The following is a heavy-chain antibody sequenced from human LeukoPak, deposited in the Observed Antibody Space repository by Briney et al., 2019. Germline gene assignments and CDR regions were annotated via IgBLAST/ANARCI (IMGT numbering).Heavy chain of an antibody. CDR2: ISGSGVTT. CDR1: GFTFSSYA. D-gene: IGHD1-26*01. CDR3: AKDRIVGATTSYDYFDY. V-gene: IGHV3-23*01. Sequence: GGPLRLSCAASGFTFSSYAMSWVRQAPGKGLEWVSAISGSGVTTYYADSVKGRFTISRDNSKNTLYLQMNSLRVEDTAVYYCAKDRIVGATTSYDYFDYWGQGTLVTVSS. J-gene: IGHJ4*02.